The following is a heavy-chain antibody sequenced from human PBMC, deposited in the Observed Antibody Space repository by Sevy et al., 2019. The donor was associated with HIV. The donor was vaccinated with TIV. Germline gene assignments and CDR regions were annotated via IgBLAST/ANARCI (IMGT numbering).Heavy chain of an antibody. CDR3: ARISTVRGKFNWFDP. CDR2: IGAYKGNI. D-gene: IGHD3-10*01. Sequence: ASVKVSCKASGYTFDSYGISWVRQAPGQGLEWMGWIGAYKGNIKYAQNIQDRVTRTTDASTRKAYMELRSLRSDDTAVYFCARISTVRGKFNWFDPWGQGTLVTVSS. V-gene: IGHV1-18*01. CDR1: GYTFDSYG. J-gene: IGHJ5*02.